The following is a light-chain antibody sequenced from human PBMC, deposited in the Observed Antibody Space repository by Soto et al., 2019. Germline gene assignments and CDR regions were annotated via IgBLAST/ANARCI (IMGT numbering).Light chain of an antibody. V-gene: IGKV3-11*01. CDR2: AAS. CDR1: QSVSSN. CDR3: QQRSNWPPST. Sequence: EVVVTQSPSTLAVSPGERATLSCRASQSVSSNLAWYQQKPGQAPRLLIYAASTSATGIPARFSGSGSGTDFTLTISSLEHEDFAAYYCQQRSNWPPSTFGQGTRLEIK. J-gene: IGKJ5*01.